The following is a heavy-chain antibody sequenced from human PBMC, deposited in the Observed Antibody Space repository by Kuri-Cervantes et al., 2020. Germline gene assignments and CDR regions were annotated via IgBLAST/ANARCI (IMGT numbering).Heavy chain of an antibody. D-gene: IGHD5-24*01. V-gene: IGHV4-61*02. Sequence: SETLSLTCTVSGGSISSGSYYWSWIRQPAGKGLEWIGRIYTSGSTNYNPSLKSRVTISVDTSKNQFSLKLSSVTAADTAVYYCARDLTEMATIDKGSTIDYWGQGTLVTVSS. CDR2: IYTSGST. CDR3: ARDLTEMATIDKGSTIDY. J-gene: IGHJ4*02. CDR1: GGSISSGSYY.